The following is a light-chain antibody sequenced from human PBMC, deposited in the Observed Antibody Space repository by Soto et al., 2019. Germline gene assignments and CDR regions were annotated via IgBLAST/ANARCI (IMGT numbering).Light chain of an antibody. CDR3: QQYAASGGT. V-gene: IGKV3-20*01. Sequence: EIVLTQSPGTLSLSPGERATLSCRASQGVSSTYLAWYQQKTGQAPRLLIYGASIRDTGIPDRFSGSGSGTDFTLTISRLEPEDFAVYYWQQYAASGGTFGQGTKLEIK. CDR2: GAS. CDR1: QGVSSTY. J-gene: IGKJ2*01.